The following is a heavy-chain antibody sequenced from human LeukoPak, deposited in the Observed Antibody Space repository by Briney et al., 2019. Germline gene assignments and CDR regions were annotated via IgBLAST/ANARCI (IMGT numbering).Heavy chain of an antibody. J-gene: IGHJ3*02. CDR2: IYSGGST. V-gene: IGHV3-53*01. CDR1: GFTVSSNY. Sequence: GGSLRLSCAASGFTVSSNYMSWVRQAPGKGLEWVSVIYSGGSTYYADSVKGRFTIPRDNSKNTLYLQMNSLRAEDTAVYYCARGTYSGNDAFDIWGQGTMVTVSS. D-gene: IGHD3-10*01. CDR3: ARGTYSGNDAFDI.